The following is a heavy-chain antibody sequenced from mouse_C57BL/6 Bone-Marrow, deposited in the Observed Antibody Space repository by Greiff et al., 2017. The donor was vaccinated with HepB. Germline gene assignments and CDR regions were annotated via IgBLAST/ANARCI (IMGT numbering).Heavy chain of an antibody. Sequence: EVQLQQSGPVLVKPGASVKMSCKASGYTFTDYYMNWVKQSHGKSLEWIGVINPYNGGTSYNQKFKGKATLTVDKSSSTAYMELNSLTSEDSAVYYCARYATVVGDWFAYWGQGTLVTVSA. CDR2: INPYNGGT. D-gene: IGHD1-1*01. CDR1: GYTFTDYY. CDR3: ARYATVVGDWFAY. V-gene: IGHV1-19*01. J-gene: IGHJ3*01.